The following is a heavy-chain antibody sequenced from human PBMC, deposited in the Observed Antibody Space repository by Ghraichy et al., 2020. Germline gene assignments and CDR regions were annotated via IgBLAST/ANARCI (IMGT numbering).Heavy chain of an antibody. CDR1: GFSFTTYG. V-gene: IGHV3-33*01. D-gene: IGHD1-26*01. J-gene: IGHJ6*02. CDR3: ARAGQTGSPGGYYYGMDV. CDR2: VWYNGRNT. Sequence: GGSLRLSCAASGFSFTTYGMHWVRQAPGKGLEWVALVWYNGRNTYYADSVKGRFTISRDNSENTVFLQMNSLRVEDTGLYYCARAGQTGSPGGYYYGMDVWGQETPVTVSS.